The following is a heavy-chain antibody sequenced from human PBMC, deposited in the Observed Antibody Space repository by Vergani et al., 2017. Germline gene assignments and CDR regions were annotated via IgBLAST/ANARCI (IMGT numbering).Heavy chain of an antibody. CDR1: GFTFSSYA. V-gene: IGHV3-23*01. CDR3: AKDLMYSSSWSNNWFDP. J-gene: IGHJ5*02. CDR2: ISGSGGST. D-gene: IGHD6-13*01. Sequence: EVQLLESGGGLVQPGGSLRLSCAASGFTFSSYAMSWVRQAPGKGLEWVSAISGSGGSTYYADSVKGRFTISRDNSKNTLYLQMNSLRAEDTAVYYCAKDLMYSSSWSNNWFDPWGQGTLVTVSS.